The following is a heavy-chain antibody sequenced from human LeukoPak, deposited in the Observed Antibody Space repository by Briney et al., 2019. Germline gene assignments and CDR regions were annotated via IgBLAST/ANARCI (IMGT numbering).Heavy chain of an antibody. V-gene: IGHV3-23*01. CDR1: GFTFSSYA. CDR2: ISGSGGST. J-gene: IGHJ6*02. Sequence: PGGSLRLSCAASGFTFSSYAMSWVRQAPGKGLEWVSAISGSGGSTYYADSVKGRFTISRDNSKNTLYLQMNSLRAEDTAVYYCAKSRLRLGESSSPGYYGMDVWGQGTTVTVSS. D-gene: IGHD3-16*02. CDR3: AKSRLRLGESSSPGYYGMDV.